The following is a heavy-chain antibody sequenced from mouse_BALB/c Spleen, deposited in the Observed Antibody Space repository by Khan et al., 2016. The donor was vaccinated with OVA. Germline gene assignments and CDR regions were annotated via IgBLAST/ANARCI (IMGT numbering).Heavy chain of an antibody. Sequence: EVQLQESGPGLVKPSQSLSLTCSVTGYSITSGYRWNWIRQFPGNKLEWMGYISYDGGNNCNPSLTNRISITRDTSKNQFFLKLNSVTTEVTPTYYRTRGGALVPYWYFDVGGAGTTVTVSS. CDR2: ISYDGGN. D-gene: IGHD6-2*01. CDR3: TRGGALVPYWYFDV. V-gene: IGHV3-6*02. J-gene: IGHJ1*01. CDR1: GYSITSGYR.